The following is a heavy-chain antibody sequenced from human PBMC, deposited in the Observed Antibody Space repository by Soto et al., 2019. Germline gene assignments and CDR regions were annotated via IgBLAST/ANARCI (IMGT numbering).Heavy chain of an antibody. CDR1: GGTFSSYA. J-gene: IGHJ6*02. V-gene: IGHV1-69*13. Sequence: ASVKVSCKASGGTFSSYAISWVRQAPGQGLEWMGGIIPIFGTANYAQKFQGRVTITADESTSTAYMELSSLRSEDTAVYYCASLYYDILTGYSSYYYYGMDVWGQGTTVTSP. CDR2: IIPIFGTA. CDR3: ASLYYDILTGYSSYYYYGMDV. D-gene: IGHD3-9*01.